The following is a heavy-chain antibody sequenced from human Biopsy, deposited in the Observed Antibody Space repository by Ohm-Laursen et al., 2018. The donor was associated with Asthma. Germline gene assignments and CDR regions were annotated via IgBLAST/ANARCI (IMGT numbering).Heavy chain of an antibody. D-gene: IGHD3-22*01. CDR3: AKDSSGYYLNYFDY. CDR1: GFSLDDYA. CDR2: ISWNSGSI. Sequence: SLRLSCSASGFSLDDYAMYWVRQAPGKGLEWVSGISWNSGSIGYADSVKGRFTISRDNAKNSLYLQMNSLRAEDTALYYCAKDSSGYYLNYFDYWGQGTLVTVSS. J-gene: IGHJ4*02. V-gene: IGHV3-9*01.